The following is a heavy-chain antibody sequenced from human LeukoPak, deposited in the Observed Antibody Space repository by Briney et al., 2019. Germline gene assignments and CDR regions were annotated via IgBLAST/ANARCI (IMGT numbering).Heavy chain of an antibody. D-gene: IGHD1-7*01. V-gene: IGHV3-7*01. CDR3: ARDSSGTTFDY. J-gene: IGHJ4*02. Sequence: PGGSLRLSCAASGFTFSSYRMSWVRQAPGKGLEWVGQISQDGSEKYYVDSVRGRFTFSRDNAKNSLYLQMNSLRAEDTAVYYCARDSSGTTFDYWGRGTLVTVSS. CDR2: ISQDGSEK. CDR1: GFTFSSYR.